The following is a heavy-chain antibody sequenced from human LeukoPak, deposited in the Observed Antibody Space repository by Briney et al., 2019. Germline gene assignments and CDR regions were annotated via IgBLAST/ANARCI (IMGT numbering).Heavy chain of an antibody. D-gene: IGHD6-19*01. CDR1: GGSISSGGYY. Sequence: SQTLSFTCTVSGGSISSGGYYWSWIRQHPGKGLEWIGYIYYGGSTYYNPSLKSRVTISVDTSKNQFSLKLSSVTAADTAVYYCARDWYSSGWSDYWGQGTLVTVSS. V-gene: IGHV4-31*03. CDR3: ARDWYSSGWSDY. CDR2: IYYGGST. J-gene: IGHJ4*02.